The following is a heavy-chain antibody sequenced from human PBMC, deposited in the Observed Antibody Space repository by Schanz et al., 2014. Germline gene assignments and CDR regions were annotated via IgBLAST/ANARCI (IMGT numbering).Heavy chain of an antibody. CDR1: GASISSSNW. Sequence: QVQLQESGPGLVKPSGTLSLTCAVSGASISSSNWWSWVRQPPGKGLEWIGEIYHSGNTNYNASLKSRVTISVDKSKNQFSLKLSSVTAADTAVYYCALREKPYGPFASWGQGALVTVSS. J-gene: IGHJ4*02. D-gene: IGHD3-10*01. V-gene: IGHV4-4*02. CDR3: ALREKPYGPFAS. CDR2: IYHSGNT.